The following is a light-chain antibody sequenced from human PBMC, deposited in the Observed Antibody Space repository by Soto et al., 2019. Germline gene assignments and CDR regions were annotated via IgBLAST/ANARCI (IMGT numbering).Light chain of an antibody. Sequence: QSALTQPASVSGSPGQSITISCTGTSSDVGAYNYVSWYQQHPGKAPKLMIYDVSNRPSGVSNRFSGSKSGNTASLTISGLQAEDEADYYCSSYTSSSTVVVGGGTKLTVL. CDR3: SSYTSSSTVV. CDR1: SSDVGAYNY. J-gene: IGLJ2*01. V-gene: IGLV2-14*01. CDR2: DVS.